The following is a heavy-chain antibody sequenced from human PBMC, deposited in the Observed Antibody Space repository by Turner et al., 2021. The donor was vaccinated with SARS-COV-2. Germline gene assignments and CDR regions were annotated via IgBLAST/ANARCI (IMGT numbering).Heavy chain of an antibody. V-gene: IGHV3-66*01. CDR1: GFTVSSSY. CDR3: ARGAYGSSPTVRWFDP. J-gene: IGHJ5*02. D-gene: IGHD6-13*01. Sequence: EVQLVESGGGLVKPGGSLRLSCEASGFTVSSSYMSWVRQAAGKGLELVSVINSGGDTYYADSVRGRFTVSRDSSKNTLYLQMTSLRVEDTAVYYCARGAYGSSPTVRWFDPWGQGTLVTVSS. CDR2: INSGGDT.